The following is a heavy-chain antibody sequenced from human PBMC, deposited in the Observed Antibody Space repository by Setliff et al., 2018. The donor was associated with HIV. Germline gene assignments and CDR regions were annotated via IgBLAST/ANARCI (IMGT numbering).Heavy chain of an antibody. V-gene: IGHV1-69*10. Sequence: ASVKVSCKASGGTFISYAISWVRQAPGQGLEWMGGIIPIFGITNYAQKFQGRVTVTADQSTSTAYMELSSLRFDDTAMYYCATSPRGTYYDILSGRPRGWFDPWGQGTLVTVSS. D-gene: IGHD3-9*01. CDR3: ATSPRGTYYDILSGRPRGWFDP. CDR1: GGTFISYA. J-gene: IGHJ5*02. CDR2: IIPIFGIT.